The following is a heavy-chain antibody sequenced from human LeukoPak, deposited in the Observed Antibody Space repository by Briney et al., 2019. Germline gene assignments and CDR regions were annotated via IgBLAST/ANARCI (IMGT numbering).Heavy chain of an antibody. D-gene: IGHD2-15*01. Sequence: SETLSLTCTVSGASITTYNWAWIRQPPGKGLEWIGYIYYSGSTKYNPSLKSRVTISVDTSKNQFSLKLSSVTAADTAVYYCARHCSGGSCYQGNYFDYWGQGTLVTVSS. V-gene: IGHV4-59*08. CDR2: IYYSGST. CDR1: GASITTYN. J-gene: IGHJ4*02. CDR3: ARHCSGGSCYQGNYFDY.